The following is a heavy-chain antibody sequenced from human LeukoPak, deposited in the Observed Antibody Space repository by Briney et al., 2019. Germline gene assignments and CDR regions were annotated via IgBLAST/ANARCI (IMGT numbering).Heavy chain of an antibody. Sequence: SETLSLTCAVYGGSFSGYYWSWIRQPPGTRLEWIGEINHSGSTKYNPSLKSRVTISVDTSKNQFSLKLSSVTAADTAVYYCAREATTLGIEDYWGQGTLVTVSS. J-gene: IGHJ4*02. CDR2: INHSGST. CDR1: GGSFSGYY. V-gene: IGHV4-34*01. D-gene: IGHD7-27*01. CDR3: AREATTLGIEDY.